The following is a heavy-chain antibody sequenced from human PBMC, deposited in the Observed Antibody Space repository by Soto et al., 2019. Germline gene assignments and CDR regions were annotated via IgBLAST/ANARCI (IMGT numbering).Heavy chain of an antibody. CDR1: GFTFSSYS. CDR3: ARGSATKSRYCTNGVCSAGNYYYYGMDV. J-gene: IGHJ6*02. Sequence: PGGSLRLSCAASGFTFSSYSMNWVRQAPGKGLEWVSYISSSSSTIYYADSVKGRFTISRDNAKNSLYLQMNSLRDEDTAVYYCARGSATKSRYCTNGVCSAGNYYYYGMDVWGQGTTVTVSS. D-gene: IGHD2-8*01. V-gene: IGHV3-48*02. CDR2: ISSSSSTI.